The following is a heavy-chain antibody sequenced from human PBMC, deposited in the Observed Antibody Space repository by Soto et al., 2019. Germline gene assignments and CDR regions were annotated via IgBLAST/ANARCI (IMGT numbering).Heavy chain of an antibody. D-gene: IGHD3-10*01. Sequence: EVQLVQSGAEVKKPGESLKISCKGSGYSFTSYWIGWVRQMPGKGLEWMGIIYPGDSDTRYSPSFQGQVTISADKSISTAYLQWSSLKASETAMYYCAGGGVRGVITRTRDYYGMDVWGQGTTVTVSS. CDR1: GYSFTSYW. CDR2: IYPGDSDT. V-gene: IGHV5-51*01. J-gene: IGHJ6*02. CDR3: AGGGVRGVITRTRDYYGMDV.